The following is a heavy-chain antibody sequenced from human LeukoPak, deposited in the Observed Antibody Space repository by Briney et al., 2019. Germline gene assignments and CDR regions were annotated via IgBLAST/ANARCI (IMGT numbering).Heavy chain of an antibody. CDR1: GFTFSGSA. Sequence: GGSLRLSCAASGFTFSGSAMHWVRQASGKGLEWVGRIRSKANSYATAYAASVKGRFTISRDDSKNTAYLQMNSLKTEDTAVYYCTRHSEQYYDSWSGYSGDYWGQGTLVTVSS. J-gene: IGHJ4*02. D-gene: IGHD3-3*01. CDR3: TRHSEQYYDSWSGYSGDY. V-gene: IGHV3-73*01. CDR2: IRSKANSYAT.